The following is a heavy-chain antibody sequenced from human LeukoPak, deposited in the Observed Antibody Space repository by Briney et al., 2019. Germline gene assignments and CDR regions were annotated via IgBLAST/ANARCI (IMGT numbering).Heavy chain of an antibody. V-gene: IGHV1-69*04. D-gene: IGHD3-3*01. CDR1: GGTFSSYA. CDR2: IIPILGIA. CDR3: ARNSGDFWSGYYSDY. Sequence: SVKVSCKASGGTFSSYAISWVRQAPGQGLEWMGRIIPILGIANYAQKFQGRVTITADKSTSTAYMELSSLRSEDTAVYYCARNSGDFWSGYYSDYWGQGTLVTVSS. J-gene: IGHJ4*02.